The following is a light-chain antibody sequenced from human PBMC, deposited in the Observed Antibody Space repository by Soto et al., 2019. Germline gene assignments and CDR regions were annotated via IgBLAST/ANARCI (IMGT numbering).Light chain of an antibody. Sequence: EIVLTQSPGTLSLSPGERATLSCXAXQSFSSSYLAWYQQKPGQAPRLLIYGASNRATGIPDRFSGSGSGTDFTLTISRLEPEDFAVYYCQQYSSLHLTFGQGTKVDIK. CDR3: QQYSSLHLT. V-gene: IGKV3-20*01. J-gene: IGKJ1*01. CDR1: QSFSSSY. CDR2: GAS.